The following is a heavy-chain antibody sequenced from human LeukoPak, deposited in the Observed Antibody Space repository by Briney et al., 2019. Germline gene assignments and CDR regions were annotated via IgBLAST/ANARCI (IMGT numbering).Heavy chain of an antibody. CDR2: ISAYNGNT. CDR1: GYTFTSYG. J-gene: IGHJ4*02. V-gene: IGHV1-18*01. CDR3: ARETDYYGSGSYYGVDY. Sequence: ASVKVSRKASGYTFTSYGISWVRPAPGQGREWMGWISAYNGNTNYAQKLQGRVTMTTDTSTSTAYMELRSLRSDDTAVYYCARETDYYGSGSYYGVDYWGQGALVTVSS. D-gene: IGHD3-10*01.